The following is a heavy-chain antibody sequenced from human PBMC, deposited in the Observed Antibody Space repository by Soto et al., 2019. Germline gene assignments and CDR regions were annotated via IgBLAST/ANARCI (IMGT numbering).Heavy chain of an antibody. J-gene: IGHJ4*02. V-gene: IGHV3-30*03. CDR2: ISYDGSNK. D-gene: IGHD3-16*01. CDR3: ARLYLTASITSLDY. CDR1: GFTFSSYG. Sequence: GGSLRLSCAASGFTFSSYGMHWVRQAPGKGLEWVAVISYDGSNKYYADSVKGRFTISRDNSKNTLYLQMNSLRAEDTAVYYCARLYLTASITSLDYWGQGTLVTVSS.